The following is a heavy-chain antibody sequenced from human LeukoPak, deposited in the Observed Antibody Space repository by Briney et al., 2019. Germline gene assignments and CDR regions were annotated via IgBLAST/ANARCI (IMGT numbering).Heavy chain of an antibody. CDR2: INHSGST. V-gene: IGHV4-34*01. CDR3: ARVRGSRRDGYNRRPYYFDY. D-gene: IGHD5-24*01. J-gene: IGHJ4*02. Sequence: SETLSLTCAVYGGSFRGDYCSWIRQPPGKGLEWIGEINHSGSTNYNPSLKSRVTISVDTSKNQLSLKLSSVTAADTAVYYCARVRGSRRDGYNRRPYYFDYWGQGTLVTVSS. CDR1: GGSFRGDY.